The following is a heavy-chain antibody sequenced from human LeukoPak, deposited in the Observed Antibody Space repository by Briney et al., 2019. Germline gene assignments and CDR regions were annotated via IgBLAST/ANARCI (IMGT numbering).Heavy chain of an antibody. CDR1: GFTFSSYE. CDR3: ARGYDYGDLNFDY. V-gene: IGHV3-48*03. Sequence: PGGSLRLSCAASGFTFSSYEMNWVRQAPGKGLGWVSYISSSGSTIYYADSVKGRFTISRDNAENSLYLQMNSLRAEDTAVYYCARGYDYGDLNFDYWGQGTLVTVSS. CDR2: ISSSGSTI. J-gene: IGHJ4*02. D-gene: IGHD4-17*01.